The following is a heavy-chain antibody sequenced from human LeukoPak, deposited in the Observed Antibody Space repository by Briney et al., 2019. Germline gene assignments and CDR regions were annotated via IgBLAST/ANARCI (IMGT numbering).Heavy chain of an antibody. V-gene: IGHV1-69*01. CDR3: ARESRIDYYDSSGYFDY. Sequence: SVKVSCKASGGTFSSYAISWVRQAPGQGLEWMGGIIPILGTANYAQKFQGRVTITADESTSTAYMELSSLRSEDTAVYYCARESRIDYYDSSGYFDYWGQGTLVAVSS. D-gene: IGHD3-22*01. CDR1: GGTFSSYA. J-gene: IGHJ4*02. CDR2: IIPILGTA.